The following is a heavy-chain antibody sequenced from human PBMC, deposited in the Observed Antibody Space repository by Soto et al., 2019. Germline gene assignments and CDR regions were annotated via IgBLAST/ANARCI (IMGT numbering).Heavy chain of an antibody. Sequence: ASVKVSCKTSGYTFSSIGISWVRQAPGQGHEWMGWISPHKDNTYYAQRLQGRVTMTTDTSTSTAYMELRSLRSDDTAVYFCARDLDGSGSYYTNYWGQGTLVTVSS. D-gene: IGHD3-10*01. CDR2: ISPHKDNT. J-gene: IGHJ4*02. CDR1: GYTFSSIG. V-gene: IGHV1-18*01. CDR3: ARDLDGSGSYYTNY.